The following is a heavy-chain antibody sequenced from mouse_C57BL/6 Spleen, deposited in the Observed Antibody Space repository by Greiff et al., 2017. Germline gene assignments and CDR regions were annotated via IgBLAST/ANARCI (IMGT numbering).Heavy chain of an antibody. CDR1: GYAFSSSW. D-gene: IGHD2-2*01. V-gene: IGHV1-82*01. CDR3: AIGGGYDGFAY. J-gene: IGHJ3*01. CDR2: IYPGDGDT. Sequence: QVQLQQSGPELVKPGASVKISCTASGYAFSSSWMNWVKQRPGKGLEWIGRIYPGDGDTNYTGKFKGKATLTADKSSRTAYMQRSSLTSEDSAVYFCAIGGGYDGFAYWGQGTLVTVSA.